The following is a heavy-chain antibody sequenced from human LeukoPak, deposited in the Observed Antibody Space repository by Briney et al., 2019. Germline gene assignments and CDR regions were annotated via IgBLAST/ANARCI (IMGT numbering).Heavy chain of an antibody. D-gene: IGHD3-10*01. V-gene: IGHV3-23*01. CDR3: AKVGANILLWFGDY. CDR1: GFTSSSYA. J-gene: IGHJ4*02. CDR2: ISGSGGST. Sequence: GGSLRLSCAASGFTSSSYAMSWVRQAPGKGLEWVSAISGSGGSTYYADSVKGRFTISRDNSKYTLYLQMNSLRAEDTAVYYCAKVGANILLWFGDYWGQGTLVTVSS.